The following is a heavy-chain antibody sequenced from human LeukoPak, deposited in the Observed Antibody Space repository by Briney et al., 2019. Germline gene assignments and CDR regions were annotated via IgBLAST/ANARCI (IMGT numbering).Heavy chain of an antibody. V-gene: IGHV1-18*01. J-gene: IGHJ5*02. CDR3: ARDGYYTDTVVVQAAHWFDP. D-gene: IGHD2-2*01. CDR2: ISAYNADT. CDR1: GYTFTSYG. Sequence: VASVKVSCKASGYTFTSYGISWVRQAPGQGLEWMGWISAYNADTRYAQKFQGRLTMTTDTSTSTACMELRSLRSDDTAVYYCARDGYYTDTVVVQAAHWFDPWGQGTLVTVSS.